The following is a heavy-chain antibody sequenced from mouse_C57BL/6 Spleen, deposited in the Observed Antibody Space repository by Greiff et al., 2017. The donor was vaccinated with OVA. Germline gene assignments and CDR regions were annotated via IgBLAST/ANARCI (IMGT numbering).Heavy chain of an antibody. CDR2: IDPETGGT. CDR3: TRQDYDDGRGFAY. J-gene: IGHJ3*01. V-gene: IGHV1-15*01. CDR1: GYTFTDYE. D-gene: IGHD2-4*01. Sequence: VKLQQSGAELVRPGASVTLSCKASGYTFTDYEMHWVKQTPVHGLEWIGAIDPETGGTAYNQKFKGKAILTADKSSSTAYMELRSLTSEDSAVYYCTRQDYDDGRGFAYWGQGTLVTVSA.